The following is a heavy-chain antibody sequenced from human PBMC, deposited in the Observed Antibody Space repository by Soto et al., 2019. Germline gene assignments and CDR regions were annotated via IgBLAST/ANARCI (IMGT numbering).Heavy chain of an antibody. D-gene: IGHD3-10*01. Sequence: SETLSLTCTVSGGSISSYYWSWIRQPPGKGLEWIGYIYYSGSTNYNPSLKSRVTISVDTSKNQFSLKLSSVTAADTAVYYCAGASSRSYMDVWAKGTTVPVSS. V-gene: IGHV4-59*08. CDR3: AGASSRSYMDV. J-gene: IGHJ6*03. CDR1: GGSISSYY. CDR2: IYYSGST.